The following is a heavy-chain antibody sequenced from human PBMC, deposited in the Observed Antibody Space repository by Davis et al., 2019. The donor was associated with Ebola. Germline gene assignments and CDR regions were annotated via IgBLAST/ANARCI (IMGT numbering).Heavy chain of an antibody. D-gene: IGHD3-22*01. CDR1: GFSFSSYS. CDR2: ISSSSTTR. J-gene: IGHJ3*01. CDR3: ARGGLYDSSGYSHAAFDV. V-gene: IGHV3-48*01. Sequence: GESLKISCAASGFSFSSYSMNWVRQAPGKGLEWVSYISSSSTTRWYADSVKGRFTISRDNAKNALYLQMNNLRAEDTAVYYCARGGLYDSSGYSHAAFDVWGRGTMVTVSS.